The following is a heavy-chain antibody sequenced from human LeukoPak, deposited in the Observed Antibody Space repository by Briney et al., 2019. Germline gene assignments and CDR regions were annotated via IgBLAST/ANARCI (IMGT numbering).Heavy chain of an antibody. CDR1: GYRFTSHW. CDR3: ARQESGTWSWYFDL. V-gene: IGHV5-51*01. D-gene: IGHD3-3*01. J-gene: IGHJ2*01. Sequence: GESLNISCKGFGYRFTSHWIAWVRQKPGKGLEWMGIIYPGDSDTRYSPSFQGQVTISADTSINTAYLKWNNLKASDTAIYYCARQESGTWSWYFDLWGRGTLVTVSA. CDR2: IYPGDSDT.